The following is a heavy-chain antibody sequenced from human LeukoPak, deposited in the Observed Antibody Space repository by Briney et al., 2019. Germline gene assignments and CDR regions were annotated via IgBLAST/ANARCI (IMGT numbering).Heavy chain of an antibody. CDR1: GGSFTYYY. CDR3: AMNGQSGFSFDP. Sequence: PSETLSLTCALYGGSFTYYYWAWIRQPPGKGLEWIGEINHARTTDYNPSLKSRVTISVDTSKNQFSLKLNSVTAADTAVYHCAMNGQSGFSFDPWGRGTLVTVSS. V-gene: IGHV4-34*01. J-gene: IGHJ5*02. CDR2: INHARTT. D-gene: IGHD1-26*01.